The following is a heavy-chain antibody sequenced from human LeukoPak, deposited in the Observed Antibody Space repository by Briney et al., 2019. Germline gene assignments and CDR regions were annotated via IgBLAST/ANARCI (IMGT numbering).Heavy chain of an antibody. CDR3: ARDRNGYGTFDY. Sequence: PSETLSLTCTVSGGSISRYYWSWIRQPPGKGLEWIGYIYYSGSTNYNPSLKSRVTISVDTSKNQFSLKLSSVTAADTAVYYCARDRNGYGTFDYWGQGTLVTVSS. CDR2: IYYSGST. D-gene: IGHD5-18*01. J-gene: IGHJ4*02. CDR1: GGSISRYY. V-gene: IGHV4-59*01.